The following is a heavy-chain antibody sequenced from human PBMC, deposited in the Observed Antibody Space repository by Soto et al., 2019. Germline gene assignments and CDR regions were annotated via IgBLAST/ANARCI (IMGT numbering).Heavy chain of an antibody. V-gene: IGHV3-9*01. Sequence: GGSLRLSCAASGFTFDDYAMHWVRQAPGKGLEWVSGISWNSGSIGYADSVKGRFTISRDNAKNSLYLQMNSLRAEDTALYYCAKSKRDDSWGYFDYWGQGTLVTVSS. CDR1: GFTFDDYA. D-gene: IGHD3-16*01. CDR3: AKSKRDDSWGYFDY. CDR2: ISWNSGSI. J-gene: IGHJ4*02.